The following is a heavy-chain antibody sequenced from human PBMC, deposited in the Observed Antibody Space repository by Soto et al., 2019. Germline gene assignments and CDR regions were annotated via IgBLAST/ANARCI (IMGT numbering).Heavy chain of an antibody. CDR2: IYYSGST. D-gene: IGHD2-2*01. V-gene: IGHV4-59*01. J-gene: IGHJ6*02. CDR3: ATLAGSSTILGMDV. CDR1: GGSISSYY. Sequence: KPSETLSLTCTVSGGSISSYYWSWIRQPPGKGLEWIGYIYYSGSTNYNPSLKSRVTISVDTSKNQFSLKLSSVTAADTAVYYCATLAGSSTILGMDVWGQGTTVTVSS.